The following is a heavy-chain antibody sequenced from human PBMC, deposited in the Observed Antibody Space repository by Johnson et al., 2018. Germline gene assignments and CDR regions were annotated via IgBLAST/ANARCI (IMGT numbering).Heavy chain of an antibody. D-gene: IGHD3-16*01. V-gene: IGHV3-30*18. J-gene: IGHJ6*03. CDR1: GFTFNTYG. CDR3: AKDSHYYDVGYYYYMDV. Sequence: QVQLVQSGGGVVHPGRSLRLSCAASGFTFNTYGMHWVRQAPGKGLEWVAFLSYHGTKKFYADSVKGRFTISRDNSKNTLYLQINSLRAEDTAVYYCAKDSHYYDVGYYYYMDVWGKGTTVTVS. CDR2: LSYHGTKK.